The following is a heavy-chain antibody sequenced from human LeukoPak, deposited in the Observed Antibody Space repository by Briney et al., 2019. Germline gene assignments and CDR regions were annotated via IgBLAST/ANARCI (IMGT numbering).Heavy chain of an antibody. CDR1: GFILENYA. CDR3: AKIPVPIPGCYHIDV. J-gene: IGHJ6*03. CDR2: ISWNSGVV. D-gene: IGHD2-2*02. V-gene: IGHV3-9*01. Sequence: PGGSLRLSCAASGFILENYAMHWDRQAPGKGLEWVSGISWNSGVVGYMDSVKGRFTISRDNGKNSLYLQMSSLKVEDTALYYCAKIPVPIPGCYHIDVWGKGITVTVSS.